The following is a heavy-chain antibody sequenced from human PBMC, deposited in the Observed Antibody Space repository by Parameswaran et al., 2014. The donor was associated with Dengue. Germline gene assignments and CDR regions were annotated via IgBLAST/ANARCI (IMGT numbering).Heavy chain of an antibody. Sequence: PGKGLEWIGSVSYSGSTYYNPSLKSRVTISVDTSKNQFSLKLSSVTAADTAVYYCASQEMAKGYWGQGTLVTVSS. V-gene: IGHV4-39*07. CDR3: ASQEMAKGY. D-gene: IGHD5-24*01. CDR2: VSYSGST. J-gene: IGHJ4*02.